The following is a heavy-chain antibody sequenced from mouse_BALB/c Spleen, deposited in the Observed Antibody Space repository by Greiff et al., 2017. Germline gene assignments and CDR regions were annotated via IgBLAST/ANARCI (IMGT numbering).Heavy chain of an antibody. CDR2: INPSTGYT. V-gene: IGHV1-7*01. CDR3: ARMWGYGSPPMDY. CDR1: GYTFTSYW. Sequence: VQLQESGAELVKPGASVKMSCKASGYTFTSYWMHWVKQRPGQGLEWIGYINPSTGYTEYNQKVKGKATLTADKSSSTAYMKLSSLTSEDSAVYYSARMWGYGSPPMDYWGQGTSVTVAS. J-gene: IGHJ4*01. D-gene: IGHD1-1*01.